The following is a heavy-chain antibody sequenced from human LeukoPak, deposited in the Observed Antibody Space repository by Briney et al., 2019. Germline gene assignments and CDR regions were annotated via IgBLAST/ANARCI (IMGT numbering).Heavy chain of an antibody. CDR2: IYTSGST. CDR1: GGSISSGSYY. CDR3: ARDRGAPGYAFDI. J-gene: IGHJ3*02. Sequence: SETLSLTCTVSGGSISSGSYYWSWIRQPAGKGLEWIGRIYTSGSTNYNPSLKSRVTMSVDTSKNQFSLKLSSVTAADTAVYYCARDRGAPGYAFDIWGQGTMVTVSS. V-gene: IGHV4-61*02.